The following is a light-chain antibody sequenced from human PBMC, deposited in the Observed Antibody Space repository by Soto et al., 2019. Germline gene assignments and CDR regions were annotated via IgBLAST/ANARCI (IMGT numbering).Light chain of an antibody. CDR1: QSVSSY. CDR2: DAS. J-gene: IGKJ5*01. CDR3: QQRSNWPPA. V-gene: IGKV3-11*01. Sequence: IVFTQSPCTLSLSTGERATLSCRASQSVSSYLAWYQQKPGQTPRLLIYDASNRATGIPARFSGSGSGTDFTLTISSLEPEDFAVYYCQQRSNWPPAFGQGTRLEI.